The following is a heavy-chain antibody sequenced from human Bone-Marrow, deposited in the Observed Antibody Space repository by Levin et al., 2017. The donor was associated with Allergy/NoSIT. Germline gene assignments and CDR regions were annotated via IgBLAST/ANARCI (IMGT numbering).Heavy chain of an antibody. CDR1: GFTFSDYY. Sequence: GESLKISCAASGFTFSDYYMSWIRQAPGQGLEWLSYISGSSSYTNNADSVKGRFTISRDNTKNSLYLQMNSLRAEDTAVYYCARIKWRLTGYYIDYWGQGPLVTVSS. CDR3: ARIKWRLTGYYIDY. CDR2: ISGSSSYT. V-gene: IGHV3-11*03. J-gene: IGHJ4*02. D-gene: IGHD3-9*01.